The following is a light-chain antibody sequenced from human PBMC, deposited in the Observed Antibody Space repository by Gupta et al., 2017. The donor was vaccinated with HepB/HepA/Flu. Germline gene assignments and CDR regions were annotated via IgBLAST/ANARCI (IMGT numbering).Light chain of an antibody. CDR3: LQDYNYLT. CDR1: QGIRDD. J-gene: IGKJ2*01. V-gene: IGKV1-6*01. Sequence: AIQMTQSPSSPSASVGDRVTSTGRASQGIRDDLAWYQQKPGEPPKLLIYAASSLESGVPSRFSGSGSDTYFTLTISSLQPEDSATYYWLQDYNYLTFGQGTKLEI. CDR2: AAS.